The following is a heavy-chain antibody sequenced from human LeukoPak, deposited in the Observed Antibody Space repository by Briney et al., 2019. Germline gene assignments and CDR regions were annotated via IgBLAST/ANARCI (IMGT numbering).Heavy chain of an antibody. D-gene: IGHD6-13*01. Sequence: PGGSMTLSWAASGLTVSDNYMRWVRQAPGKGLEWVSVIYSDGSTSYADSVKGRFTISRDNSKNTLYLQMNSLRAEDTAVCYCARDRGAAAGFWGLGTLVTVSS. CDR3: ARDRGAAAGF. J-gene: IGHJ4*02. CDR1: GLTVSDNY. V-gene: IGHV3-53*01. CDR2: IYSDGST.